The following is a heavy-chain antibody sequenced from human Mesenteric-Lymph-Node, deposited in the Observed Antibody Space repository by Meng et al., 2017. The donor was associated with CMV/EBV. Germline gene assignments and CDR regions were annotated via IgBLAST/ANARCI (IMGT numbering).Heavy chain of an antibody. Sequence: ASVKVSCKASGYTFTGYYMHWVRQAPGQGLEWMGWINPNSGGTNYAQKFQGRVTMTRDTSISTAYMELSRLRSDDTAVYYCARDATGGYGLDYWGQGTLVTVSS. CDR2: INPNSGGT. CDR3: ARDATGGYGLDY. CDR1: GYTFTGYY. J-gene: IGHJ4*02. V-gene: IGHV1-2*02. D-gene: IGHD7-27*01.